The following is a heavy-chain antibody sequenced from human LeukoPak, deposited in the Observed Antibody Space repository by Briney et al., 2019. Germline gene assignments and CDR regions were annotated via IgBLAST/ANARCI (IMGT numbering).Heavy chain of an antibody. CDR2: INPSGGST. D-gene: IGHD2-2*01. Sequence: GASVKVSCKASGYTFTSYYMHWVRQAPGQGLEWMGIINPSGGSTSYAQKFQGRVTMTEDTSTDTAYMELTSLRSEDTAIYYCATGDIVVVPPAIRSLDVWGRGTTVTVSS. CDR3: ATGDIVVVPPAIRSLDV. J-gene: IGHJ6*02. V-gene: IGHV1-46*01. CDR1: GYTFTSYY.